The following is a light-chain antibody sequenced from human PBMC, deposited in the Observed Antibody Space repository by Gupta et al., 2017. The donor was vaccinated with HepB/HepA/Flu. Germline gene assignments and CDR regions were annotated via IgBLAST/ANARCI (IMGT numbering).Light chain of an antibody. Sequence: DIQMTQPPSSLSASLGDRVTITCQPSQDISNYLNWYQQKPGKTPTHLIYDASNLETGVPSRFSGSGSGTDFTFTISSLQPEDIATYYCQQYDNLPMYSFGQGTKLEIK. J-gene: IGKJ2*03. CDR3: QQYDNLPMYS. CDR2: DAS. CDR1: QDISNY. V-gene: IGKV1-33*01.